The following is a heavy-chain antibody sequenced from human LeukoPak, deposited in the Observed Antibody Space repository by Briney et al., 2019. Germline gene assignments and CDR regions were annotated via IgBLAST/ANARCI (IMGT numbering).Heavy chain of an antibody. CDR3: ARDMAVAGWGGFDY. D-gene: IGHD6-19*01. CDR1: GGSISSYY. J-gene: IGHJ4*02. CDR2: IYTSGST. Sequence: PSETLSLTCTVYGGSISSYYWSWIRQPAGKGLEWIGRIYTSGSTNYNPSLKSRVTMSVDTSKNQFSLKLSSVTAADTAVYYCARDMAVAGWGGFDYWGQGTLVTVSS. V-gene: IGHV4-4*07.